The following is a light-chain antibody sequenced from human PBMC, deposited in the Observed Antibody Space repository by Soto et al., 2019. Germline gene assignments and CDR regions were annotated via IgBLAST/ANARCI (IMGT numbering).Light chain of an antibody. CDR2: EVS. CDR1: SSDVGGYNY. CDR3: SSYTTSSTPYV. Sequence: QSALTQPASVSGSPGQSITISCTGTSSDVGGYNYVSWYQQQPDKAPKLMIYEVSNRPSGVSNRFSGSKSGNTASLTISGLQAEDEADYYCSSYTTSSTPYVFGTGTKLTVL. V-gene: IGLV2-14*01. J-gene: IGLJ1*01.